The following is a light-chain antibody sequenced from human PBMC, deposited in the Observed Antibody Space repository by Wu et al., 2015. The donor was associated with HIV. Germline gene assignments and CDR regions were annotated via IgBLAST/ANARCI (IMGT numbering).Light chain of an antibody. CDR2: KAS. V-gene: IGKV1-5*03. CDR1: ENVGRD. CDR3: QHYRTYSPWT. J-gene: IGKJ1*01. Sequence: MQLTQSPSTLSASIGDRVTLTCRASENVGRDLAWYQETSGKAPKLLIYKASSLASGVPSRFSGSGSGTDFTLTITNLQPADLATYYCQHYRTYSPWTFGQGTKVEI.